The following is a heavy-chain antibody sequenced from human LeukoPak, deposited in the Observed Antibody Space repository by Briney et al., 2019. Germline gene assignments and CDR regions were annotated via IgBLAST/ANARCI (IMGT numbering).Heavy chain of an antibody. CDR3: AKDIGYCSSTSCSMFDDAFDI. V-gene: IGHV3-43*02. J-gene: IGHJ3*02. D-gene: IGHD2-2*03. Sequence: PGGSLRLSCAASGFTFDDYAMHWVRQAPGTGLEWVSLISGDAGSTYYADPVRGRFTISRDNSKNSLYLQMNSLRTEDTALYYCAKDIGYCSSTSCSMFDDAFDIWGQGTMVTVSS. CDR2: ISGDAGST. CDR1: GFTFDDYA.